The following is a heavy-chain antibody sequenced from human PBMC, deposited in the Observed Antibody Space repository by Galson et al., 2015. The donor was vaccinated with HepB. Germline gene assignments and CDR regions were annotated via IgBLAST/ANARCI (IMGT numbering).Heavy chain of an antibody. CDR1: GYTFTSYG. Sequence: SVKVSCKASGYTFTSYGISWVRQAPGQGLEWMGWISAYNGNTNYAQKLQGRVTMTTDTSTSIAYMELRSLRSDDTAVYYCARTTYYYGSGSYCRFDYWGQGTLVTVSS. CDR2: ISAYNGNT. D-gene: IGHD3-10*01. CDR3: ARTTYYYGSGSYCRFDY. V-gene: IGHV1-18*04. J-gene: IGHJ4*02.